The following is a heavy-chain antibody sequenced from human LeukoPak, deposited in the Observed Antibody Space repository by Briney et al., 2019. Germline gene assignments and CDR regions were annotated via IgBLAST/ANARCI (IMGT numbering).Heavy chain of an antibody. Sequence: GGSLRLSCAASGFTFSSYWMSWVRQAPGKGLEWVANIKQDGSEKYYVDSVKGRFTISRDNAKNSLYLQMNSLRAEDTAVYYCARDRDNFWSGYSDYWGQGILVTVSS. V-gene: IGHV3-7*01. CDR2: IKQDGSEK. D-gene: IGHD3-3*01. CDR3: ARDRDNFWSGYSDY. CDR1: GFTFSSYW. J-gene: IGHJ4*02.